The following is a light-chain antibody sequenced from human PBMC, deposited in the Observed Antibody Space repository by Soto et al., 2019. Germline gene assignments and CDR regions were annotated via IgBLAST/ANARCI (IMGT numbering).Light chain of an antibody. CDR2: GAS. CDR1: QSVGSD. Sequence: EIVMTQSPVTLSVSPWERATLSCRASQSVGSDLAWHQQKPGQAPRLLIYGASTRATGIPARFSGSGSGTEFTLTISSLQSEDFAVYYCQQYSIWRTFGQGTKVDIK. J-gene: IGKJ1*01. V-gene: IGKV3-15*01. CDR3: QQYSIWRT.